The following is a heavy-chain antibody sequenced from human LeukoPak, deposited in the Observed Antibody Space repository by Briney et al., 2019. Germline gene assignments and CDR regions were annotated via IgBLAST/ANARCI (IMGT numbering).Heavy chain of an antibody. Sequence: ASVKVSCKASGYTFTCYYMHWVRQAPGQGLEWMGRINPNSGGTNCAQKFQGRVTMTRDTSISTAYMELSRLRSDDTAVYYCARDGRVKIFGVVIMTGYFDYWGQGTLVTVSS. CDR2: INPNSGGT. V-gene: IGHV1-2*06. CDR1: GYTFTCYY. D-gene: IGHD3-3*01. J-gene: IGHJ4*02. CDR3: ARDGRVKIFGVVIMTGYFDY.